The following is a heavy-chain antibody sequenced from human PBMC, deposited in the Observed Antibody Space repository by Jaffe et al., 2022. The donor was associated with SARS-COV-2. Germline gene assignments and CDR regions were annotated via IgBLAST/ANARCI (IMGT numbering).Heavy chain of an antibody. D-gene: IGHD3-16*01. J-gene: IGHJ4*02. CDR3: AREKLALGTLGD. V-gene: IGHV3-33*01. Sequence: QVQLVESGGGVVQPGRSLRLSCAASGFTFSSSGMHWVRQAPGKGLEWVAAIWYDGSNKYYADSVKGRFTISRDNSKNMLHLQMNSLTAEDTAVYYCAREKLALGTLGDWGQGTLVTVSS. CDR1: GFTFSSSG. CDR2: IWYDGSNK.